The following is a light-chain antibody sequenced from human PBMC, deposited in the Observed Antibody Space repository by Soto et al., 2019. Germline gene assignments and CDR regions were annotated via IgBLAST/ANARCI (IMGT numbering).Light chain of an antibody. CDR1: SSDVGGYNY. J-gene: IGLJ1*01. V-gene: IGLV2-14*01. Sequence: SALSQPGSVTGSPGQAITISCTGTSSDVGGYNYVSWYQQHPGKAPKLMIYDVSNRPSGVSSRFSGSKSGNTASLTISGLQAEDEADYYCSSYTSSSTYVFGTGTKVTVL. CDR2: DVS. CDR3: SSYTSSSTYV.